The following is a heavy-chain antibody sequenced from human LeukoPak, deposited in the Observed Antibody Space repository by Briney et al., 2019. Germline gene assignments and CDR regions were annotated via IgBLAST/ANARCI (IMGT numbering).Heavy chain of an antibody. CDR2: INSDGSST. V-gene: IGHV3-74*01. CDR1: GFTFSSYW. J-gene: IGHJ6*02. Sequence: GGSLRLSCAASGFTFSSYWMHWVRQAPGKGLVWVSRINSDGSSTSYADSVKGRFTISRDNAKNTLYLQMNSLRAEDTAVYYCAKEDRGYSYGYVYYYYSMDVWGQGTSVTVSS. D-gene: IGHD5-18*01. CDR3: AKEDRGYSYGYVYYYYSMDV.